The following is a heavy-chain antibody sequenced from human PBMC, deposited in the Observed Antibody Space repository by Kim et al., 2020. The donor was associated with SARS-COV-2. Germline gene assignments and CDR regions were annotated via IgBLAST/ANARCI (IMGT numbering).Heavy chain of an antibody. J-gene: IGHJ5*02. Sequence: GGSLRLSCAASQFTFNNYAMSWVRQAPGKGLQWVSRISGSDDTTYYADSVRGRFTISRDTSKNTVHLQMNSLRAEDTAFYYCAISESVGSWGQGTLVTVAS. CDR3: AISESVGS. CDR1: QFTFNNYA. CDR2: ISGSDDTT. V-gene: IGHV3-23*01. D-gene: IGHD1-26*01.